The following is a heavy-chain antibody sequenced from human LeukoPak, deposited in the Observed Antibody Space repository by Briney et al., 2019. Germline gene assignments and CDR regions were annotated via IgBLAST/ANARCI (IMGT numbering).Heavy chain of an antibody. V-gene: IGHV1-69*13. Sequence: SVKVSCKASGDTFSNYAINWVRQAPGQGLEWMGGIIPISGSANYAQKFQGRVTITADESTRTAYMELSSLTSEDTAIYYCARVLQQQLQNWFDPWGQGTLVTVSS. CDR2: IIPISGSA. J-gene: IGHJ5*02. D-gene: IGHD6-13*01. CDR1: GDTFSNYA. CDR3: ARVLQQQLQNWFDP.